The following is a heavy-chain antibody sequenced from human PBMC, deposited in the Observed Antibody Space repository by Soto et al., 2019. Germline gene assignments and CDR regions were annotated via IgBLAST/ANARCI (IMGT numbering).Heavy chain of an antibody. CDR1: GGSVTNSSYY. J-gene: IGHJ4*02. D-gene: IGHD4-17*01. Sequence: SETLSLTXTVSGGSVTNSSYYWGWIRQPPGKGLEWIGSVYYRGRSYSKSSVKSRVTISVDTSKNRFSLSLNSVTASDTAVYFCVSQRTTVPTQAYFDYWGPGALVTVSS. CDR3: VSQRTTVPTQAYFDY. V-gene: IGHV4-39*01. CDR2: VYYRGRS.